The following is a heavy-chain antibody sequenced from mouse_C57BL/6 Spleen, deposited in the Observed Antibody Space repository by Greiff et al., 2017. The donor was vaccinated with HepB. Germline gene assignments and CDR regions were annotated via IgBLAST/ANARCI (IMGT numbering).Heavy chain of an antibody. Sequence: EVNLVESGEGLVKPGGSLKLSCAASGFTFSSYAMSWVRQTPEKRLEWVAYISSGGDYIYYADTVKGRFTISRDNARNTLYLQMSSLKSEDTAMYYCTRVGSLYYYAMDYWGQGTSVTVSS. D-gene: IGHD3-3*01. CDR3: TRVGSLYYYAMDY. V-gene: IGHV5-9-1*02. CDR1: GFTFSSYA. CDR2: ISSGGDYI. J-gene: IGHJ4*01.